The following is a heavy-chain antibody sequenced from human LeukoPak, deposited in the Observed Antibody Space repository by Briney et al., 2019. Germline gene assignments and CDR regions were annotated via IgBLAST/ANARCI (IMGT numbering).Heavy chain of an antibody. J-gene: IGHJ5*02. CDR2: IYYSGST. CDR1: GGSISSSSYY. V-gene: IGHV4-39*07. Sequence: SETLSLTCTVSGGSISSSSYYWGWIRQPPGKGLEWIGSIYYSGSTYYNPSLKSRVTISVDTSKNQFSLKLSSVTAADTAVYYCARGLYLESQNWFDPWGQGTLVTVSS. D-gene: IGHD3-3*01. CDR3: ARGLYLESQNWFDP.